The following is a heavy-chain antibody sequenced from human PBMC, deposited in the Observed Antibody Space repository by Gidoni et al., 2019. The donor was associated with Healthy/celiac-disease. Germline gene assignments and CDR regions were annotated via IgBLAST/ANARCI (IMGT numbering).Heavy chain of an antibody. D-gene: IGHD2-15*01. CDR1: GGTFSSYA. J-gene: IGHJ4*02. V-gene: IGHV1-69*01. Sequence: QVQLVQSGAEVKKPGSSVKVSCKASGGTFSSYAISWVRQAPGQGLEWMGGIIPIFGTANYAQKFQGRVTITADESTSTAYMELSSLRSEDTAVYYCASALGAYCSGGSCYPLDYWGQGTLVTVSS. CDR3: ASALGAYCSGGSCYPLDY. CDR2: IIPIFGTA.